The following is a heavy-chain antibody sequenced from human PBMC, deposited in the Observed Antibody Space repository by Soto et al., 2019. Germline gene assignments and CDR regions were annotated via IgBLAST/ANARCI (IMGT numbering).Heavy chain of an antibody. CDR3: ARHGYNYGGGYFDY. CDR1: GVTVSSNY. V-gene: IGHV3-66*04. CDR2: IYSGGST. J-gene: IGHJ4*02. D-gene: IGHD5-18*01. Sequence: EVQLVESGGGLVQPGGSLRLSCAASGVTVSSNYMSWVRQAPXXGLEWVSVIYSGGSTYYADSVKGRFTISRDNSKNTLYLQMNSXRAEDTAVYYCARHGYNYGGGYFDYWGQGTLVTVSS.